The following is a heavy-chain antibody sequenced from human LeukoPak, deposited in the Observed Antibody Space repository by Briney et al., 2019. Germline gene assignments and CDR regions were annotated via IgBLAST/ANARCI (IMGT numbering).Heavy chain of an antibody. CDR1: GYTFINYN. V-gene: IGHV1-8*03. CDR2: VNPRSGNA. J-gene: IGHJ3*02. D-gene: IGHD3-16*01. CDR3: ARDMMGSDAFDI. Sequence: ASVKVSCKASGYTFINYNINWVRQATGQGLEWMGWVNPRSGNAGYLQKFQGRLTITRDASIDTAYMDLSSLSSEDTAVYYCARDMMGSDAFDIWGQGTMVTVSS.